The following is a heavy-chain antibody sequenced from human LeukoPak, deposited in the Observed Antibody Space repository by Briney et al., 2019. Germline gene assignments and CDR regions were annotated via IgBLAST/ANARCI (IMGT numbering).Heavy chain of an antibody. CDR3: AKDPYGSTVTKSAFDY. Sequence: GGSLRLSCAASDVIFSNYAMSWVRQAPGKGLEWVSTISGSGATTYYADSVKGQFSISRDNSKNTLYLQMHSLRAEDTAVYYCAKDPYGSTVTKSAFDYWGQGSLVTVS. CDR1: DVIFSNYA. J-gene: IGHJ4*02. CDR2: ISGSGATT. V-gene: IGHV3-23*01. D-gene: IGHD4-11*01.